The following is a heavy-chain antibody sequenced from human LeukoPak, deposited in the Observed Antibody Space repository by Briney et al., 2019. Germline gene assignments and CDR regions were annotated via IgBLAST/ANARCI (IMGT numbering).Heavy chain of an antibody. CDR1: GGSISGSSYY. D-gene: IGHD5-12*01. CDR3: ARAYVDIVATGNFDY. J-gene: IGHJ4*02. V-gene: IGHV4-39*07. CDR2: IYYSGST. Sequence: SETLSLTCTVSGGSISGSSYYWGWIRQPPGKGLEWIGSIYYSGSTYYNPSLKSRVTISVDTSKNQFSLKLSSVTAADTAVYYCARAYVDIVATGNFDYWGQGTLVTVSS.